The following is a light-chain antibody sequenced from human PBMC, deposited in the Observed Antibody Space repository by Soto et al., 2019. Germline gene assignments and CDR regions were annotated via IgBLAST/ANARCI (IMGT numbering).Light chain of an antibody. CDR2: ATS. V-gene: IGKV1-6*01. CDR1: QGIRHD. Sequence: AIQMTQSPSSLSASVGDRVTITCRASQGIRHDLGWYQQKPGKAPNLLIYATSSLQGGVPSRFSGSGSGTDLTLTISSLQHEYFATYYCLQANRYPLTFGGGTK. CDR3: LQANRYPLT. J-gene: IGKJ4*01.